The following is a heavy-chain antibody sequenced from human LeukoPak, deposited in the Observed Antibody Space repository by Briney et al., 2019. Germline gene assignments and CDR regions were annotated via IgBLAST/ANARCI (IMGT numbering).Heavy chain of an antibody. V-gene: IGHV3-30-3*01. J-gene: IGHJ3*02. D-gene: IGHD5-24*01. Sequence: GGSLRLSCAASGFTFSSYAMHWVRQAPGKGLEWVAVISYDGSNKYYADSVKGRFTISRDNSKNTLYLQMNSLRAEDTAVYYCAKDQRNGYNPRLTDAFDIWGRGTMVTVSS. CDR3: AKDQRNGYNPRLTDAFDI. CDR2: ISYDGSNK. CDR1: GFTFSSYA.